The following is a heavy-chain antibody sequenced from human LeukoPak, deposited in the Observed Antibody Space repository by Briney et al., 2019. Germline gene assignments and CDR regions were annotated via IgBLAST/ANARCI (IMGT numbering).Heavy chain of an antibody. D-gene: IGHD6-6*01. V-gene: IGHV3-23*01. CDR3: AKGSSSSRPYYFDY. CDR1: GFTFNNYA. CDR2: ITDNGGST. Sequence: GGSLRLSYAASGFTFNNYAMSWVRQAPGKGLEWVSAITDNGGSTFYADSVKGRFTISRDNSRNTLYLQMSSLRAEDTAAYYCAKGSSSSRPYYFDYWGQGVLVTVPS. J-gene: IGHJ4*02.